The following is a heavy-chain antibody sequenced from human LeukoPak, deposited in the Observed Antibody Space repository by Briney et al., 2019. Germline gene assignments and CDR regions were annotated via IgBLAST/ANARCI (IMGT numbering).Heavy chain of an antibody. CDR3: ARVDCSGGSCYSFWNNRFDP. CDR1: GGTFSSYA. D-gene: IGHD2-15*01. CDR2: IIPILGIA. V-gene: IGHV1-69*04. J-gene: IGHJ5*02. Sequence: SVKVSCKASGGTFSSYAISWVRQAPGQGLEWMGRIIPILGIANYAQKFQGRVTITADKSTSTAYMELSSLRSEDTAVYYCARVDCSGGSCYSFWNNRFDPWGQGTLVTVSS.